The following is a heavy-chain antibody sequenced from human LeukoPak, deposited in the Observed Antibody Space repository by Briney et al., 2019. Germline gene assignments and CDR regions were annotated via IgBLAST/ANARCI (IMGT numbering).Heavy chain of an antibody. Sequence: PGGSLRLSCAASGFTFSSYAMSWVRQAPGKGLEWASAISDSGGRTYYADSVKGRFTISRDNSKNTLYLQMNSLRAEDTAVYYCATDQSIAGPTTADYWGQGTLVTVSS. CDR3: ATDQSIAGPTTADY. CDR2: ISDSGGRT. J-gene: IGHJ4*02. D-gene: IGHD1-26*01. V-gene: IGHV3-23*01. CDR1: GFTFSSYA.